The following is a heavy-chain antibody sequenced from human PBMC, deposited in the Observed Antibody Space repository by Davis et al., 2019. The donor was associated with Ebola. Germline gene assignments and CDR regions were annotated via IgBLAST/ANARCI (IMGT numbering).Heavy chain of an antibody. D-gene: IGHD6-19*01. CDR3: TTVEQWLDFDY. CDR2: INWNGGST. V-gene: IGHV3-20*04. J-gene: IGHJ4*02. Sequence: GESLKISCAASGFTFDDYGMSWVRQAPGKGLEWVSGINWNGGSTGYADSVKGRFTISRDDSKNTLYLQMNSLKTEDTAVYYCTTVEQWLDFDYWGQGTLVTVSS. CDR1: GFTFDDYG.